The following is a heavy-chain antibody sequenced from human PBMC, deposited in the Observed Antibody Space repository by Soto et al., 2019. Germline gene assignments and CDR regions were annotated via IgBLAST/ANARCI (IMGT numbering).Heavy chain of an antibody. CDR1: GFTFTDYY. J-gene: IGHJ4*02. D-gene: IGHD7-27*01. CDR2: ISTSGNTI. Sequence: QAQLVESGGGLVRPGGSLRLSCAASGFTFTDYYMSWIRQAPGKGLEWVSYISTSGNTIYDADSVKGRFTFSRDNAKNSLYLQMNSLTPEDTAVYYCARNWGPLDSWGQGTLVTVSS. CDR3: ARNWGPLDS. V-gene: IGHV3-11*01.